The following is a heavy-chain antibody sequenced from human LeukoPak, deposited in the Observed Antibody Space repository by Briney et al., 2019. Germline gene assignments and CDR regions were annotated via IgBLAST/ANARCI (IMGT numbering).Heavy chain of an antibody. CDR1: GFTFDIYA. CDR2: ITSISDGT. D-gene: IGHD3-10*01. J-gene: IGHJ5*01. V-gene: IGHV3-23*01. CDR3: VKDRPNYFGWNGHYYTRNGDS. Sequence: GGSLRLSCAASGFTFDIYAMSWVRQAPGEGLEWVSSITSISDGTFYADSVKGRFTISRDNSKSTLYLQMNSLRAEDTALYYCVKDRPNYFGWNGHYYTRNGDSWGQGTLVTVSS.